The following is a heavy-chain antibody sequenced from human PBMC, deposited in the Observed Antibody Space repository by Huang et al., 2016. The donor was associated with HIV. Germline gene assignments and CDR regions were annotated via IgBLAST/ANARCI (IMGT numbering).Heavy chain of an antibody. D-gene: IGHD3-3*01. CDR1: GASFTGNY. J-gene: IGHJ6*02. CDR2: INDSGAT. Sequence: QVHLQQWGAGLLKPSETLTLTCAVSGASFTGNYWTWIRQTPGKGLEWIGEINDSGATIYNPSSESRVTISIDRSKKQFSLRLSSMTAADTAVYYCARQWVLLDYLMGMDVWGQGTTVIVSS. V-gene: IGHV4-34*01. CDR3: ARQWVLLDYLMGMDV.